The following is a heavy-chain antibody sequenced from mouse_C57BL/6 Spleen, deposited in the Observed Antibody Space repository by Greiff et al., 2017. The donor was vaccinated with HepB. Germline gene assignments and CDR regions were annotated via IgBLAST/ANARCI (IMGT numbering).Heavy chain of an antibody. J-gene: IGHJ4*01. Sequence: QVQLQQSGAELVRPGTSVKMSCKASGYTFTNYWIGWAKQRPGHCLEWIGDIYPGGGYTNYNEKFKGKATLTADKSSSTAYMQFSSLTSEDSAIYYCARSVLHYAMDYWGQGTSVTVSS. V-gene: IGHV1-63*01. CDR1: GYTFTNYW. D-gene: IGHD1-1*01. CDR2: IYPGGGYT. CDR3: ARSVLHYAMDY.